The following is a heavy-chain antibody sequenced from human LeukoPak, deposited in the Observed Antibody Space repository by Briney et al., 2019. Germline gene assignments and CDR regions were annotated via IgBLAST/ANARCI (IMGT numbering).Heavy chain of an antibody. CDR3: ARDERSRYYYMDV. CDR2: IYYSGST. CDR1: GVSISSYY. J-gene: IGHJ6*03. V-gene: IGHV4-59*01. Sequence: PSETLSLTCTVSGVSISSYYWSWIRQPPGKGLEWIGYIYYSGSTKYNPSLKSRVTISVDTSKNQFSLKLSSVNAADTAVYYCARDERSRYYYMDVWGKGNTVTVSS.